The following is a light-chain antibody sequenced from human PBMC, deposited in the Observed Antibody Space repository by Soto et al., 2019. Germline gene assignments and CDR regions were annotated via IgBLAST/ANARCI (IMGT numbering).Light chain of an antibody. CDR3: QQYNNWPPLT. V-gene: IGKV3-15*01. CDR2: GAS. CDR1: QSVSSN. J-gene: IGKJ5*01. Sequence: EIVITQSPAALSVSPGERATLSCWASQSVSSNLAWYQQKPGQAPRLLIYGASTRATGIPARFSGSGSGTEFTLTISSLQSEDFAVYYCQQYNNWPPLTFGQGTRLEIK.